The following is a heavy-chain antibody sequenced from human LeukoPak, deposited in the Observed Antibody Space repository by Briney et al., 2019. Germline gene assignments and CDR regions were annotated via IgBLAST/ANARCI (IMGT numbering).Heavy chain of an antibody. CDR1: GFTFDDYG. CDR2: ISSSSSYI. CDR3: ARVGGITLALAPSPFPDYNYYYMDV. D-gene: IGHD3-10*01. Sequence: GGSLRLSCAASGFTFDDYGMSWVRQAPGKGLEWVSSISSSSSYIYYTDSVKGRFTTSRDNAKKSLYLQMNSLRAEDTAVYYCARVGGITLALAPSPFPDYNYYYMDVWGKGTTVTVSS. V-gene: IGHV3-21*01. J-gene: IGHJ6*03.